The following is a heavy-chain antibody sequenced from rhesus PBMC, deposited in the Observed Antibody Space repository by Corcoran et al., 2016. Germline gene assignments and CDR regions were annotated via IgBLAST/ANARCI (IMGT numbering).Heavy chain of an antibody. CDR2: IYGSSGST. CDR1: GGSISSGYY. J-gene: IGHJ4*01. Sequence: QVQLQESGPGVVKPSETLSLTCAVSGGSISSGYYWSWIRQPPGKGLEWIGYIYGSSGSTNYNPSLKNRVTISKDASKNQFSLKLSSVTAADTAVYYCARDPEAAGYFDYWGQGVLVTVSS. CDR3: ARDPEAAGYFDY. V-gene: IGHV4-76*01. D-gene: IGHD6-13*01.